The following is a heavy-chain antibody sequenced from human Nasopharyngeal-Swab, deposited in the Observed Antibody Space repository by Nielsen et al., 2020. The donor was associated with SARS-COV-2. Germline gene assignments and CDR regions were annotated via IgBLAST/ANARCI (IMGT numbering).Heavy chain of an antibody. CDR2: ISAYNGNT. V-gene: IGHV1-18*01. CDR3: ARDGGIVVVPAATAEPFYYY. CDR1: GYTFTSYG. Sequence: ASVKVSCKASGYTFTSYGISWVRQAPGQGLEWMGWISAYNGNTNYAQKLQGRVTMTTDTYTSTAYMELRNLRSDDPAVYYCARDGGIVVVPAATAEPFYYY. J-gene: IGHJ6*01. D-gene: IGHD2-2*01.